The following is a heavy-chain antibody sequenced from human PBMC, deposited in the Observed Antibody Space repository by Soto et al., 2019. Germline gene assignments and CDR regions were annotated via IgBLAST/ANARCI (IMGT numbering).Heavy chain of an antibody. CDR1: GFTFDDYA. CDR3: VKDTKHMGTLGWFVS. Sequence: SLRLSCAGSGFTFDDYAMHWVRQSPGKGLQWVSGISWNSASTGYAESVRGRFTISRDNSKNSLYLQISSLRPGDTAMYYCVKDTKHMGTLGWFVSWGQGTLVTVSS. CDR2: ISWNSAST. D-gene: IGHD6-19*01. J-gene: IGHJ5*02. V-gene: IGHV3-9*01.